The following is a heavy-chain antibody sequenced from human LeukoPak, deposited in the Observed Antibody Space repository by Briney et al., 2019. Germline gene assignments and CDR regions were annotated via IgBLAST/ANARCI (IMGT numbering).Heavy chain of an antibody. CDR3: AKDGGGYYPYYYYYMDV. Sequence: GGSLRLSCAAAGFIFSSYTMHWVRQAPGKGLEWVADISYDVNNKYYADSVKGRFTISRDNSKNTLYLQMNSLRAEDTAVYYCAKDGGGYYPYYYYYMDVWGKGTTVTISS. CDR2: ISYDVNNK. CDR1: GFIFSSYT. D-gene: IGHD3-22*01. V-gene: IGHV3-30*04. J-gene: IGHJ6*03.